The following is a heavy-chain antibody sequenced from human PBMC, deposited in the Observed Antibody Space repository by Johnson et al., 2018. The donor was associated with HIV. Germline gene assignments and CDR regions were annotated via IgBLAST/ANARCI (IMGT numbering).Heavy chain of an antibody. Sequence: VQLVESGGGLVQSGKSLRLSCAASGFTFSTSSMNWVRQAAGRGLEGVSDSGSGSTAKDNTDSEMGRFTISRDNAKKPLYLQMGSLRAEDMAVYYCARDEPTEDAFDIWGQGTMVTVSP. CDR2: SGSGSTAK. J-gene: IGHJ3*02. CDR3: ARDEPTEDAFDI. CDR1: GFTFSTSS. V-gene: IGHV3-48*01.